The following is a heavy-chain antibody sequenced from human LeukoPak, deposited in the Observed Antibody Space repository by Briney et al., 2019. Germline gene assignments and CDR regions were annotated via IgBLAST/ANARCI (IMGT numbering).Heavy chain of an antibody. Sequence: GGSLRLSCAASGFTFRTYAMHWVRQAPGKGLEWVAVIWPDGSKKFYADSVKGQFTISRENSNHTLYLQMNSLRPEDTALYFCAKISSSAEPNFDYWGQGILLTVSS. D-gene: IGHD1-14*01. CDR1: GFTFRTYA. CDR2: IWPDGSKK. CDR3: AKISSSAEPNFDY. V-gene: IGHV3-33*06. J-gene: IGHJ4*02.